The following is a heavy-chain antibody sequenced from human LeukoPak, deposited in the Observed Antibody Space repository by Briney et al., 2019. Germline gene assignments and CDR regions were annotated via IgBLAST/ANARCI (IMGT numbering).Heavy chain of an antibody. CDR2: ITPDGSST. D-gene: IGHD3-10*01. CDR3: ARVGSSSLDY. J-gene: IGHJ4*02. Sequence: GGSLRLSCAASGFTFSSHWMHWVRQAPGKGLVWVSRITPDGSSTSYADPVKGRFTISRDNAKNTLNLQMNSLRAEDTAVYYCARVGSSSLDYWGQGILVTVSS. CDR1: GFTFSSHW. V-gene: IGHV3-74*01.